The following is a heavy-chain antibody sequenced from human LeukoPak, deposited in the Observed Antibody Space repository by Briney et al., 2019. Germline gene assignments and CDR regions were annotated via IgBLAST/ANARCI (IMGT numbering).Heavy chain of an antibody. CDR1: GFTFSSYA. V-gene: IGHV3-23*01. Sequence: GRSLRLSCAASGFTFSSYAMSWVRQAPGKGLEWVSTISNSDGSTYYADSVKGRFSISRDNSENTLYLQMNSLRAEDTAVYYCAKATGYLLWGQGTLVTVSS. CDR3: AKATGYLL. J-gene: IGHJ4*02. D-gene: IGHD1-14*01. CDR2: ISNSDGST.